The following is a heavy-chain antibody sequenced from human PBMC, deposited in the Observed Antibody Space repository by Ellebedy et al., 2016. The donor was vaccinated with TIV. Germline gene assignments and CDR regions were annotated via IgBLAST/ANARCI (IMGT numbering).Heavy chain of an antibody. J-gene: IGHJ4*02. CDR2: ISYDGSNK. Sequence: GGSLRLXCAASGFTFSSYSMNWVRQAPGKGLEWVAVISYDGSNKYYADSVKGRFTISRDNSKNTLYLQMNSLRAEDTAVYYCAKDYDSSGLPFDYWGQGTLVTISS. V-gene: IGHV3-30*18. D-gene: IGHD3-22*01. CDR1: GFTFSSYS. CDR3: AKDYDSSGLPFDY.